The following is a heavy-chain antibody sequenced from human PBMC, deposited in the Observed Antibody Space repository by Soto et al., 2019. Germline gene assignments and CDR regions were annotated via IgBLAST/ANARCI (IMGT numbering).Heavy chain of an antibody. J-gene: IGHJ4*02. CDR1: GYTFTGYY. V-gene: IGHV1-2*04. Sequence: ASVKVSCKASGYTFTGYYMHWVRQAPGQGLEWMGWINPNSGGTNYAQKFQGWVTMTRDTSISTAYMELSRLRSDDTAVYYCARARFGGLSTFDYWGQGTLVTVSS. CDR3: ARARFGGLSTFDY. D-gene: IGHD3-10*01. CDR2: INPNSGGT.